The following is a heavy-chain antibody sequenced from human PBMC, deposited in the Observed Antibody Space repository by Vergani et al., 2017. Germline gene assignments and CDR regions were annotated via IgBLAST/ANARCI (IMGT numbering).Heavy chain of an antibody. CDR1: GFALNRHA. D-gene: IGHD2-2*02. CDR3: VRDRGLCAGDSCYTEAWDY. CDR2: ISFDGTNE. J-gene: IGHJ4*02. Sequence: QVQLVESGGGVVQPGTSLRLSCVVSGFALNRHAMYWVRQAPGKGLEWVVGISFDGTNEYYPDLVKGRFTISRDIAKNTLYLQVRSLRLEDTGVYHCVRDRGLCAGDSCYTEAWDYWGQGTPVTVSS. V-gene: IGHV3-30-3*01.